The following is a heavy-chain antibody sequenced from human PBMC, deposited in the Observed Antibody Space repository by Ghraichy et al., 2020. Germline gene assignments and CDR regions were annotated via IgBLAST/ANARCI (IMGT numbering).Heavy chain of an antibody. V-gene: IGHV1-58*01. J-gene: IGHJ6*02. D-gene: IGHD5-12*01. CDR2: IVVGSGNT. CDR1: GFTFTSSA. Sequence: SVKVSCKASGFTFTSSAVQWVRQARGQRLEWIGWIVVGSGNTNYAQKFQERVTITRDMSTSTAYMELSSLRSEDTAVYYCAADKGYSGYDWHYYYGMDVWGQGTTVTVSS. CDR3: AADKGYSGYDWHYYYGMDV.